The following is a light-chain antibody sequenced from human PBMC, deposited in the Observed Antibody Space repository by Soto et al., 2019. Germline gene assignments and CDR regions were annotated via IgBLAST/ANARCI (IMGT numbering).Light chain of an antibody. J-gene: IGKJ5*01. CDR1: QSISSW. CDR2: DAS. Sequence: DIQMTQSPSTLSASVGDRVTNNCRASQSISSWFAWYQQKPGKAPKLLIYDASSLESGVPSRFSGSGSGTEFTLTISSLQPDDFATYYCQQYNSYSITFGQGTRLEIK. CDR3: QQYNSYSIT. V-gene: IGKV1-5*01.